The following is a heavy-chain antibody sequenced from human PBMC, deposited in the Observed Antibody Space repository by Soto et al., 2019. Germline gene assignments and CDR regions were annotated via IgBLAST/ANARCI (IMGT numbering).Heavy chain of an antibody. CDR1: GFTFSSYG. J-gene: IGHJ4*02. CDR3: AKDLRVVVAATPTDYGGTPLDY. V-gene: IGHV3-30*18. CDR2: ISYDGSNK. D-gene: IGHD2-15*01. Sequence: LRLSCAASGFTFSSYGMHWVRQAPGKGLEWVAVISYDGSNKYYADSVKGRFTISRDNSKNTLYLQMNSLRAEDTAVYYCAKDLRVVVAATPTDYGGTPLDYWGQGTLVTVSS.